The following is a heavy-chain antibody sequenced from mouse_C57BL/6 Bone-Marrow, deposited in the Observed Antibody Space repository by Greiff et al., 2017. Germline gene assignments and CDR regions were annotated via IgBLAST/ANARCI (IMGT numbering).Heavy chain of an antibody. CDR2: ISTGGGST. D-gene: IGHD1-1*01. V-gene: IGHV5-12*01. CDR3: ARDYYGSSDY. J-gene: IGHJ2*01. CDR1: GFTFSDYY. Sequence: DVKLVESGGGLVQPGGSLKLSCAASGFTFSDYYMYWVRQTPGKRLEWVAYISTGGGSTYYPDTVKGRFTISRDNANNTPYLQMSRLKSEDTAMYYCARDYYGSSDYGGQGTTLTVSA.